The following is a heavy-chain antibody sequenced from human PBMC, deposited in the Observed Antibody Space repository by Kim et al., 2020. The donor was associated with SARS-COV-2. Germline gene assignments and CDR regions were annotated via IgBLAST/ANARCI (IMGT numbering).Heavy chain of an antibody. J-gene: IGHJ6*02. V-gene: IGHV4-39*01. Sequence: SETLSLTCTVSGGSISSSSYYWGWIRQPPGKGLEWIGSIYYSGSTYYNPSLKSRVTISVDTSKNQFSLKLSSVTAADTAVYYCARNDGYYYGMDVWGQGTTVTVSS. CDR1: GGSISSSSYY. CDR2: IYYSGST. CDR3: ARNDGYYYGMDV. D-gene: IGHD3-16*01.